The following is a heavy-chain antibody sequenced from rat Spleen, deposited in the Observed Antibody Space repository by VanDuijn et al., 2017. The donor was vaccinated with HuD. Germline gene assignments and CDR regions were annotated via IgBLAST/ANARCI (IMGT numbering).Heavy chain of an antibody. Sequence: QVQLKESGPGLVQPSQTLSLTCTVSGLSLPSNGVSWVRQPPGKGLEWIAAISSGGSTYYNSGLKSRLSISRETSKSQVFLKMNSLQTEDTAMYFCTRGPPRDDDSYYYGYYFDYWGQGVMVTVSS. CDR3: TRGPPRDDDSYYYGYYFDY. CDR2: ISSGGST. V-gene: IGHV2S12*01. J-gene: IGHJ2*01. D-gene: IGHD1-12*02. CDR1: GLSLPSNG.